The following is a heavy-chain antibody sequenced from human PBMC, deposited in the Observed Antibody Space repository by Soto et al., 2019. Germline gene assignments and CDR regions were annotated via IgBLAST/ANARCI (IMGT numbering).Heavy chain of an antibody. CDR1: GGSFSSSSYY. J-gene: IGHJ4*02. CDR2: IYYSGST. CDR3: ARHWITMVRGVCHFDY. V-gene: IGHV4-39*01. Sequence: SSETLCLTCTVSGGSFSSSSYYWGWIRQPPGKGLEWIGSIYYSGSTYYNPSLKSRVTMSVDPSKNQFSLKLISVTAADTAVYYCARHWITMVRGVCHFDYWGQGTLVTSPQ. D-gene: IGHD3-10*01.